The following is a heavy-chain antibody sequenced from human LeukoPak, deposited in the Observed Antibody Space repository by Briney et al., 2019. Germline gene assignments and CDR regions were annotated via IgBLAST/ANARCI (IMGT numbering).Heavy chain of an antibody. J-gene: IGHJ4*02. CDR2: ISYDGSNK. D-gene: IGHD4-17*01. V-gene: IGHV3-30-3*01. CDR3: ARETGSAVGSTDFDY. Sequence: GRSLRLSCAASGFTFSSYAIHWVRQAPGKGLEWAAVISYDGSNKYYADSVKGRFTISRDNSKNTLYLQMNSLRAEDTAVYYCARETGSAVGSTDFDYWGQGTLVTVSS. CDR1: GFTFSSYA.